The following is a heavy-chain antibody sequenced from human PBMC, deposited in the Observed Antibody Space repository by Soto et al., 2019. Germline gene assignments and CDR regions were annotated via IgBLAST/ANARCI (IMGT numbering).Heavy chain of an antibody. Sequence: QSLTCTVSGGSISSGGYSWTWIRQSPGKGLAWIGYTYQSGSAYYNPSLKSRVTISVDRSKDQFSLNLTSVTAADTAVYYCARDYYGMDVWGQGXTVPVSS. V-gene: IGHV4-30-2*06. CDR1: GGSISSGGYS. CDR3: ARDYYGMDV. J-gene: IGHJ6*02. CDR2: TYQSGSA.